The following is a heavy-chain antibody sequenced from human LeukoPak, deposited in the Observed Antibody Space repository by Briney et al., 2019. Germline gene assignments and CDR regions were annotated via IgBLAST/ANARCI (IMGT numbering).Heavy chain of an antibody. J-gene: IGHJ4*02. CDR3: ARHSSSWIDY. CDR1: GFTFSNYW. CDR2: IKQDGSEK. Sequence: PGGSLRLSCAGSGFTFSNYWMSWVRQAPGKGLEWVANIKQDGSEKYYVDSVKGRFTISRDNAKNSLYLQMNSLRAEDTAVYYCARHSSSWIDYWGQGTLVTVSS. D-gene: IGHD6-13*01. V-gene: IGHV3-7*01.